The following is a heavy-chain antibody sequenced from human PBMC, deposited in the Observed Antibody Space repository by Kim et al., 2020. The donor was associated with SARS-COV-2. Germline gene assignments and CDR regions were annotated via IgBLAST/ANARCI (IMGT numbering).Heavy chain of an antibody. D-gene: IGHD2-8*02. V-gene: IGHV3-33*01. Sequence: GGSLRLSCAASGFTFSGSGMHWVRQAPGKGLEWVAMIWYDGNKEYYAESVKGRFTISRDTSKNMLFLQMSSLRGEDTAIYYCARDSLGFCTGTANCYHYFDYWGQGTLVTVSS. CDR2: IWYDGNKE. J-gene: IGHJ4*02. CDR3: ARDSLGFCTGTANCYHYFDY. CDR1: GFTFSGSG.